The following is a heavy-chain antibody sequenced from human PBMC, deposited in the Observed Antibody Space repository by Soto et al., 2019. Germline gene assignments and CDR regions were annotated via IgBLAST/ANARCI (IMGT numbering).Heavy chain of an antibody. V-gene: IGHV4-34*01. CDR2: INHTGHT. CDR1: GGSFNDYY. D-gene: IGHD3-10*01. Sequence: QVQLQQWGAGLLKPSETLSRTCAVYGGSFNDYYWSWIRQPPGKGLEWIGEINHTGHTNYNPSLKSRVTISVDTSKNQFPLKLSSVNASDTAVYYCARSGHLFDYWGQGILVTVSS. J-gene: IGHJ4*02. CDR3: ARSGHLFDY.